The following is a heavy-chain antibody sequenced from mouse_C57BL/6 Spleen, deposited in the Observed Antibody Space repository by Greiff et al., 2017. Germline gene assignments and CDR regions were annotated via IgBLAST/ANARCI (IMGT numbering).Heavy chain of an antibody. CDR3: ARYEDYYGSSSSFDY. D-gene: IGHD1-1*01. Sequence: QVQLQQPGAELVRPGTSVKLSCKASGYTFTSYWMHWVKQRPGQGLEWIGVIDPSDSYTNYNQKFKGKATLTVDTSSSTAYMQRSSLTSEDSAVYYCARYEDYYGSSSSFDYWGQGTTLTVSS. V-gene: IGHV1-59*01. CDR2: IDPSDSYT. CDR1: GYTFTSYW. J-gene: IGHJ2*01.